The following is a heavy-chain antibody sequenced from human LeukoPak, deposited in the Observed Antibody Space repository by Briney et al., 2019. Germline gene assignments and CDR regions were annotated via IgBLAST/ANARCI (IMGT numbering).Heavy chain of an antibody. J-gene: IGHJ5*02. CDR2: ISSSSSYI. V-gene: IGHV3-21*01. CDR3: ARKGYGDA. CDR1: GFTFSSYT. Sequence: GGSLRLSCAASGFTFSSYTMKWVRQAPGKGLEWVSSISSSSSYIYYADSVKGRFTISRDNSKNTLYLQMNSLRAEDTGVYYCARKGYGDAWGQGTLVTVSS. D-gene: IGHD4-17*01.